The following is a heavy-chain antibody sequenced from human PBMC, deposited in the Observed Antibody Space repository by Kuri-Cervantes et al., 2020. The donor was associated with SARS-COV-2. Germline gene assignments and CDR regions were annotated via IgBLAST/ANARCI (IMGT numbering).Heavy chain of an antibody. CDR1: GFTFSSYW. J-gene: IGHJ6*02. D-gene: IGHD3-3*01. CDR3: ASWSDTPNYYYYYGMDV. V-gene: IGHV3-74*01. Sequence: GESLKISCAASGFTFSSYWMHWVRQAPGKGLVWVSRINSDGSSTSYADSVKGRFTISRDNAKNSLYLQMNSLRAEDTAVYYCASWSDTPNYYYYYGMDVWGQGTTVTVSS. CDR2: INSDGSST.